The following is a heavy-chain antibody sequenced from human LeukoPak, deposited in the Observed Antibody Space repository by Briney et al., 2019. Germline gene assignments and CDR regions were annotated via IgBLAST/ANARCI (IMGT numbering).Heavy chain of an antibody. CDR1: GGSFSGYY. Sequence: SETLSLTCAVYGGSFSGYYWSWIRQPPGKGLEWIGEINHSGSTNYNPSLKSRVTISVDTSKNQFSLKLSSVTAADTAVYYCARDLSGKNYFDYWGQGTLVTVSS. CDR2: INHSGST. CDR3: ARDLSGKNYFDY. V-gene: IGHV4-34*01. D-gene: IGHD1-26*01. J-gene: IGHJ4*02.